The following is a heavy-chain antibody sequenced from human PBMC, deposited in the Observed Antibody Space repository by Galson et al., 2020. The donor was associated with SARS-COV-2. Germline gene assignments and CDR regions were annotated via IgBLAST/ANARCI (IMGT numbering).Heavy chain of an antibody. CDR3: ARDLISMGGYYSPTYFYGMGV. Sequence: SETLSLTCTVSGGSISRGFSYWNWIRPPAGKGLEWIARLHSRGSTNYNPSLKIRVTISVDTSKTRFSLDLSYVTAADTAVYCCARDLISMGGYYSPTYFYGMGVWGQGTTVTVSS. CDR2: LHSRGST. CDR1: GGSISRGFSY. V-gene: IGHV4-61*02. J-gene: IGHJ6*02. D-gene: IGHD3-3*01.